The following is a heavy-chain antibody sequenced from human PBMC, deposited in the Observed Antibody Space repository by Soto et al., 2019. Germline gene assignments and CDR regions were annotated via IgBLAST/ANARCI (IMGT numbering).Heavy chain of an antibody. D-gene: IGHD6-13*01. V-gene: IGHV4-59*08. CDR2: IYSRVSP. J-gene: IGHJ4*02. CDR1: GGSISSHY. CDR3: ARHEGSSWSNFDY. Sequence: SETLSLTCTVSGGSISSHYWSWIRQPPGRGLEWIGYIYSRVSPNYNPSLKSRVTMSIDTSKNQFSLKLTSVTAADTAVYYCARHEGSSWSNFDYWSQGALVTVSS.